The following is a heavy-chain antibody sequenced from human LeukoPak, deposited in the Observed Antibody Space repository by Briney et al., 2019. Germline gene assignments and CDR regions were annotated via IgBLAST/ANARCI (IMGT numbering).Heavy chain of an antibody. CDR2: MNPNSGST. Sequence: ASVKLSCKASGYTLTSYDINWVRQATGQGQERMGWMNPNSGSTGYAQKFQGRGIMTTITSIRTAYMELSSLRSEDTAVYYCARDYYDSSGYGGFYYYYYGMDVWGQGTTVTVSS. V-gene: IGHV1-8*01. CDR3: ARDYYDSSGYGGFYYYYYGMDV. J-gene: IGHJ6*02. D-gene: IGHD3-22*01. CDR1: GYTLTSYD.